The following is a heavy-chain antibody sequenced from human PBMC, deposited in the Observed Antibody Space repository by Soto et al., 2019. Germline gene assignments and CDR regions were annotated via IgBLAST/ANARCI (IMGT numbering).Heavy chain of an antibody. V-gene: IGHV2-5*02. CDR2: MYWDESK. D-gene: IGHD2-21*01. CDR1: GFSLNTGGMG. Sequence: QITLKESGPTLVKPTQTLTLTCTCTGFSLNTGGMGVGWIRQPPGKALEWLALMYWDESKFYSPSLKSRLTITKDTSKDQVVLTRTHRDPVDTATSFCARIYCSGGNCYRLGGFYYGMAVWGQGTTVTVSS. CDR3: ARIYCSGGNCYRLGGFYYGMAV. J-gene: IGHJ6*02.